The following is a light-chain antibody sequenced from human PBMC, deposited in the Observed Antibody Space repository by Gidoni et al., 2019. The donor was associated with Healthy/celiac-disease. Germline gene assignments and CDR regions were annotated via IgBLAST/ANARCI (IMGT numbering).Light chain of an antibody. J-gene: IGKJ2*01. V-gene: IGKV3-11*01. CDR3: QQRSNWPSVYT. CDR1: QSVSSY. Sequence: EIVLKQSPATLSLSPGERATLSCRASQSVSSYLAWYQQKPGQAPRLLIYDASNRATGIPARFSGSGSGTDFTLTISSLEPEDFAVYYCQQRSNWPSVYTFGQGTKLEIK. CDR2: DAS.